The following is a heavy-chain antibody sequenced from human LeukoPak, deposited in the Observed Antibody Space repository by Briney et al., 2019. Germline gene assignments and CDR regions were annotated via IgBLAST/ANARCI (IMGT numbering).Heavy chain of an antibody. CDR3: ASSTYNYDYALDV. Sequence: GGSLRLSCAASGFTFSSYAMSWVRLAPGKGLEWVSAISGSGISTYYADSVKGRFTVSRDNSKYTLYLQMNSLRVEDTAVYYCASSTYNYDYALDVWGQGTTVTVSS. D-gene: IGHD5-24*01. CDR1: GFTFSSYA. V-gene: IGHV3-23*01. J-gene: IGHJ6*02. CDR2: ISGSGIST.